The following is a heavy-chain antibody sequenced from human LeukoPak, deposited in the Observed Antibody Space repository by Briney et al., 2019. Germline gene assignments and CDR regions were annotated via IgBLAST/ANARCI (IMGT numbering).Heavy chain of an antibody. Sequence: PSETLSLTCAVSGGSISSSNWWSWVRQPPGKGLEWIGEIYHSGSTNYNPSLKSRVTISVDTSKNQFSLKLSSVTAADTAVYYCARGVLRRGEVYYYYYYMDVWGKGTTVTISS. D-gene: IGHD2-21*01. CDR1: GGSISSSNW. J-gene: IGHJ6*03. V-gene: IGHV4-4*02. CDR2: IYHSGST. CDR3: ARGVLRRGEVYYYYYYMDV.